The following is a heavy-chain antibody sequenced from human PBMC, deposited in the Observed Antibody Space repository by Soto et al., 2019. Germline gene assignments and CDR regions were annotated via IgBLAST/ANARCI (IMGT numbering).Heavy chain of an antibody. CDR3: ARDQGVVVTADNWFDP. J-gene: IGHJ5*02. V-gene: IGHV4-4*07. D-gene: IGHD2-21*02. CDR2: IFSSGST. CDR1: GGSITDYS. Sequence: SETLSLTCTVSGGSITDYSWVWIRQPAGKGLEWIGRIFSSGSTNYNPSLKGRITMSLDTPKNQFSLKLNSATATDTAVYFCARDQGVVVTADNWFDPWGQGILVTVSS.